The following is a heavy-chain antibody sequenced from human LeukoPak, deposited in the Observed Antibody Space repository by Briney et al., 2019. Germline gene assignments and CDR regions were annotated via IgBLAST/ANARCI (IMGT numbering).Heavy chain of an antibody. Sequence: GESLKISCKGSGYSFTSYWIGWVRQMPGKGLEWMGIIYPGDSDTRYSPSFQGQVTISADKSISTAYLQWSSLKASDTAMYYCARLGYSGYDYRNNWFDPWGQGTLVTVLS. CDR3: ARLGYSGYDYRNNWFDP. J-gene: IGHJ5*02. CDR2: IYPGDSDT. CDR1: GYSFTSYW. D-gene: IGHD5-12*01. V-gene: IGHV5-51*01.